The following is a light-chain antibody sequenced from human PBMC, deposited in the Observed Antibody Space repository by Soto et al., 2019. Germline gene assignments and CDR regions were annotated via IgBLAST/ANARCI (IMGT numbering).Light chain of an antibody. CDR3: CSYAGSNTFTYV. V-gene: IGLV2-8*01. Sequence: QSALTQPPSASGSPGQSVTISCTGTSNDVGYHNYVSWYQQHPGKAPKLIIYEVSKRPSGVPDRFSGSKSGNTASLTVSGLQAEDDAEYYCCSYAGSNTFTYVFGTGTKLTVL. J-gene: IGLJ1*01. CDR1: SNDVGYHNY. CDR2: EVS.